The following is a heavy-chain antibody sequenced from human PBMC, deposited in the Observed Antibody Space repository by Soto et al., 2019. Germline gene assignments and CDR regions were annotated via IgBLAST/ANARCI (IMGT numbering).Heavy chain of an antibody. CDR1: GYTFTGYY. D-gene: IGHD5-12*01. CDR2: INPNSGGT. Sequence: RASVKVSCKASGYTFTGYYMHWVRQAPGQGLEWMGWINPNSGGTNYAQKFQGRVTMTRDTSISTAYMELSRLRSDDTAVYYCAREINGDGYNYDDWGQGTLGTVSS. CDR3: AREINGDGYNYDD. J-gene: IGHJ4*02. V-gene: IGHV1-2*02.